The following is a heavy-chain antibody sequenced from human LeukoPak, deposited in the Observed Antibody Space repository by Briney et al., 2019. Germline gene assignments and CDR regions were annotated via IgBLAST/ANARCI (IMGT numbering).Heavy chain of an antibody. J-gene: IGHJ4*02. Sequence: GGSLRLSCAASGFTFSDYSVNWVRQAPGKGLEWVSSIDSTSTYIYYADSVKCRFTISRDNAKNSLFLQMNSLRAEDTAVYYCTEGSETFAYWGQGTLVTVSS. CDR1: GFTFSDYS. D-gene: IGHD3-10*01. V-gene: IGHV3-21*01. CDR3: TEGSETFAY. CDR2: IDSTSTYI.